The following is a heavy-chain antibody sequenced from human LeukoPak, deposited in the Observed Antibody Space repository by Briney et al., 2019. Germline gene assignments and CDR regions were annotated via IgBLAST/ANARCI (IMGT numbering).Heavy chain of an antibody. D-gene: IGHD7-27*01. CDR1: GYTFTSYD. Sequence: ASVKVSCKASGYTFTSYDINWVRQAPGQGLEWMGWMNPNSGNTGYAQRFQGRLTLTRDTSISTAYMELSGLRSDDTAVYYCARNVTKTGDFFYWGQGTLVTVSS. V-gene: IGHV1-8*02. CDR3: ARNVTKTGDFFY. CDR2: MNPNSGNT. J-gene: IGHJ4*02.